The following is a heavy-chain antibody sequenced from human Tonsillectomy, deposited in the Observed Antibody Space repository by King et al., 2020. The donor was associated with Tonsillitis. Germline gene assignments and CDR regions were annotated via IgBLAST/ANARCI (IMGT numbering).Heavy chain of an antibody. CDR3: ARQDAGTKDYYYYNGMDV. V-gene: IGHV3-30*03. CDR1: GFTFSSYG. CDR2: ISYDGSNK. J-gene: IGHJ6*02. Sequence: VQLVESGGGVVQPGRSLRLSCAASGFTFSSYGMHWVRQAPGKGLEWVAIISYDGSNKYYADSVKGRFTISRDNSKNTLYLQMNSLRAEDTAVYYCARQDAGTKDYYYYNGMDVWGQGTTVTVSS. D-gene: IGHD2-8*01.